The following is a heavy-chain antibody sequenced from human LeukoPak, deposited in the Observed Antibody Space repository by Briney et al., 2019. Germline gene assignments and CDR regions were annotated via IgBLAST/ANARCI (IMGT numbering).Heavy chain of an antibody. V-gene: IGHV3-23*01. CDR1: GFTFSSYA. CDR3: AKETDYNYIYSFDY. J-gene: IGHJ4*02. CDR2: ISGSGAST. Sequence: SGGSLRLSCAASGFTFSSYAMSWVRQAPGKGLGWVSGISGSGASTYYADSVKGRFTISRDNSKNTLYLQMDSLRAEDTAVYSCAKETDYNYIYSFDYWGQGTLVTVSS. D-gene: IGHD5-24*01.